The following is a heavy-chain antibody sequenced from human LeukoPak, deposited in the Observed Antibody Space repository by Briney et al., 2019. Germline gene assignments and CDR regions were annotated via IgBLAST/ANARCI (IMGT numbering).Heavy chain of an antibody. J-gene: IGHJ4*02. CDR3: ARSPDILTGEKFDY. Sequence: ASVKVSCKVSGSTFTNHGISWVREAPGQGLEWMGWIKPHTGGTNYAQKFQGRVTMTRDTSISTAYMELSRLRFDDTAVYYCARSPDILTGEKFDYWGQGTLVTVSS. D-gene: IGHD3-9*01. CDR1: GSTFTNHG. V-gene: IGHV1-2*02. CDR2: IKPHTGGT.